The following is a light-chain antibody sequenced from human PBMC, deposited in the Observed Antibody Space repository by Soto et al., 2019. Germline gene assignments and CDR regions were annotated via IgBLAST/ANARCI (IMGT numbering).Light chain of an antibody. CDR2: DAS. J-gene: IGKJ1*01. Sequence: IVVTTSVATLSLSPWERATLSCRASQSVSSYLAWYQQKPGQAPRLLIYDASNRATGIPARFSGSGSGTDFTLTISSLEPEDFAVYYCQQRSNWPWTFGQGTKVDIK. CDR3: QQRSNWPWT. V-gene: IGKV3-11*01. CDR1: QSVSSY.